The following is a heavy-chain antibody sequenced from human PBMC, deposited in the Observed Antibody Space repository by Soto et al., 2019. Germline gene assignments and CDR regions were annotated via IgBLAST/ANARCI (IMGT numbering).Heavy chain of an antibody. D-gene: IGHD3-3*01. CDR2: ISGSGGST. J-gene: IGHJ4*02. Sequence: PGGSLRLSCAASGFTFSSYAMSLVRQAPGKGLEWVSAISGSGGSTYYADSVKGRFTISRDNSKNTLYLQMNSLRAEDTAVYYCEKWSTYYDFWSGDTYFDYWGQGTLVTVSS. CDR1: GFTFSSYA. V-gene: IGHV3-23*01. CDR3: EKWSTYYDFWSGDTYFDY.